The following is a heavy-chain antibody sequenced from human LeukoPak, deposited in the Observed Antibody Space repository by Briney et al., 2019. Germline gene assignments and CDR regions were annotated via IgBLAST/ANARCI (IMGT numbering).Heavy chain of an antibody. CDR1: GGSISSYY. Sequence: SETLSLTCTVSGGSISSYYWSWIRQPAGKGLEWIGRIYTSGSTNYNPSLKSRVTMSVDTSKNQFSLKLGSVTAADTAVYYCARERVGFGEFYRVGYYFDYWGQGTLVTVSS. CDR3: ARERVGFGEFYRVGYYFDY. D-gene: IGHD3-10*01. J-gene: IGHJ4*02. V-gene: IGHV4-4*07. CDR2: IYTSGST.